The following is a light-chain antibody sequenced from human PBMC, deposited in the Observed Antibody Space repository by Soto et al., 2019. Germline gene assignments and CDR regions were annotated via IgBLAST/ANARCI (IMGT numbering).Light chain of an antibody. Sequence: QSVLTQPPSVSGSPGQRVTISCTGSSSNIGAGYDVHWYQQLPGTAPKLLIYGNSNRPSGVPDRFSGSKSGTSASLAITGLKAEDEADDYCQSYDSSLSGSHVVFGGGTKLTVL. CDR2: GNS. CDR1: SSNIGAGYD. V-gene: IGLV1-40*01. J-gene: IGLJ2*01. CDR3: QSYDSSLSGSHVV.